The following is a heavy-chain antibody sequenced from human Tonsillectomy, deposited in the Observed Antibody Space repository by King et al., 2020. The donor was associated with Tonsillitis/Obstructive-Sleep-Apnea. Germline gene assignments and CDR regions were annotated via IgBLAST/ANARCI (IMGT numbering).Heavy chain of an antibody. J-gene: IGHJ6*02. D-gene: IGHD4-17*01. Sequence: VQLVESGGGVVQPGRSLRLSCAASGFTFSGYAMHWVRQAPGKGLEWVAVISYDGSNKYYADSVKGRFTISRDNSKNTLYLQMNSLRAEDTAVYYCARAMTTSNTDYYYGMDFWGQGTTVTVSS. CDR2: ISYDGSNK. CDR3: ARAMTTSNTDYYYGMDF. CDR1: GFTFSGYA. V-gene: IGHV3-30*04.